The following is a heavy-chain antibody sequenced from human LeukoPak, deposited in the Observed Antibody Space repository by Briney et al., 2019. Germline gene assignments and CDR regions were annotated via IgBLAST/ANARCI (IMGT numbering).Heavy chain of an antibody. V-gene: IGHV4-61*02. CDR1: GGSISRGSYY. D-gene: IGHD3-3*01. J-gene: IGHJ4*02. CDR3: ARARVVQPFDY. Sequence: SQTLSLTCTVSGGSISRGSYYWNWIRQPAGKGLEWIGRIYTSGSTASNPSLKSRVTMSLDTSKHHVSLKLTSVTAADTAVYYCARARVVQPFDYCGQGTLVSVSS. CDR2: IYTSGST.